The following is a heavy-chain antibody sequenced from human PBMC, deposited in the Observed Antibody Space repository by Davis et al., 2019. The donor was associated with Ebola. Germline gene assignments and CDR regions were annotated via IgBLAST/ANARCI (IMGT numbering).Heavy chain of an antibody. V-gene: IGHV4-4*02. Sequence: SETLSLTCAVSGGSISTTNWWAWVRQPPGKGLEWIGEINHSGSTNYNPSLKSRVTISVDTSKNQFSLKLSSVTAADTAVYYCARVLYYYDSSGYYGYWGQGTLVTVSS. J-gene: IGHJ4*02. CDR3: ARVLYYYDSSGYYGY. D-gene: IGHD3-22*01. CDR1: GGSISTTNW. CDR2: INHSGST.